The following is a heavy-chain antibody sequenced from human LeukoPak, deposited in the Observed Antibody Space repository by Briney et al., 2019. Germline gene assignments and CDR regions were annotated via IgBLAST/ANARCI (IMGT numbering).Heavy chain of an antibody. CDR2: MYYSGST. Sequence: SETLSLTCTVSGGSISSYYWTWIRQPPGKGLEWIGYMYYSGSTKYNPSLKSRVTISVDTSKNQFSLKLSSVTAADTAVYYCASPSQNDYWGQGTLVTVSS. CDR1: GGSISSYY. CDR3: ASPSQNDY. J-gene: IGHJ4*02. V-gene: IGHV4-59*12.